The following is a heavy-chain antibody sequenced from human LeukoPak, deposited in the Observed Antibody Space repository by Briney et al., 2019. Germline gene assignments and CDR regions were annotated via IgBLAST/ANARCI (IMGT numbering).Heavy chain of an antibody. CDR3: AKDSSGWPDYYFDY. CDR1: GYTFTGYY. Sequence: GASVKVSCKASGYTFTGYYMHWVRQAPGQGPEWMGWINPNTGVTNYVQKFQGRVTLTRDTSISTAYMELSGLTSDGTAVYYCAKDSSGWPDYYFDYWGLGTLVTVSS. V-gene: IGHV1-2*02. CDR2: INPNTGVT. J-gene: IGHJ4*02. D-gene: IGHD6-19*01.